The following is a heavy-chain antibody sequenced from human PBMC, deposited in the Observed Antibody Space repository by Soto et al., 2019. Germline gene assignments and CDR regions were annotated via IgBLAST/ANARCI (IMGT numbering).Heavy chain of an antibody. Sequence: QVQLVQSGAEVKKPGSSVKVSCKASGGIFSTYAISWLRQAPGQGLEWMGGIIPLFGTPNYAQRFQGRVTITADESTSTADMELSRLQSEDTAVYYCARDRDDYGSGNYYNRIDFWGQGTLVTVSS. V-gene: IGHV1-69*01. D-gene: IGHD3-10*01. CDR1: GGIFSTYA. J-gene: IGHJ4*02. CDR3: ARDRDDYGSGNYYNRIDF. CDR2: IIPLFGTP.